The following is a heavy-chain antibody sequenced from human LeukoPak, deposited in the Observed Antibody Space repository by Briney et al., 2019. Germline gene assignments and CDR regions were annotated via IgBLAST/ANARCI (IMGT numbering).Heavy chain of an antibody. J-gene: IGHJ4*02. CDR3: ARHWIRGGYNYGYGWDDC. CDR1: GDSISNHHYY. D-gene: IGHD5-18*01. CDR2: IFYSGST. V-gene: IGHV4-39*01. Sequence: SETLSLTCTVSGDSISNHHYYWGWIRQSPGKGLEWIGSIFYSGSTCYNPSLKSRVTISADTPKNQFSLKLSSVTAADMAVYYCARHWIRGGYNYGYGWDDCWGQGTLVAVSS.